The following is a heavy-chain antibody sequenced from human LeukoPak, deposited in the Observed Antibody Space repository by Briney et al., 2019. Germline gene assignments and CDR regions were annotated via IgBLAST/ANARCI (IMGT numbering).Heavy chain of an antibody. D-gene: IGHD3-22*01. CDR1: GFTFDDYG. CDR3: ARVLTMTGGYYFDY. Sequence: GGSLRLSCAASGFTFDDYGMSWVRQAPGKGLEWVSVLYSGGSTYYADSVKGRFTISRDNSKNTLYLQMNSLRAEDTAVYYCARVLTMTGGYYFDYWGQGTLVTVSS. J-gene: IGHJ4*02. V-gene: IGHV3-53*01. CDR2: LYSGGST.